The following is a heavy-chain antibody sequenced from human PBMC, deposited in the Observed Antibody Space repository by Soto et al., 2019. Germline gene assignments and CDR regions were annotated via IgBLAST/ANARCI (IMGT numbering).Heavy chain of an antibody. CDR2: IYYSGLT. J-gene: IGHJ3*01. D-gene: IGHD4-17*01. Sequence: QLQLQELGPGLVKPSETLSLTCSVSGGSISNIGSYWGWIRQPPGKGLEWIGTIYYSGLTYYNPSLKSRVAISVDASKNQFSLRLTSVTAADTAVYYCARPPTEQYGDHVSGAFDVWGPGTMVTVSS. V-gene: IGHV4-39*01. CDR1: GGSISNIGSY. CDR3: ARPPTEQYGDHVSGAFDV.